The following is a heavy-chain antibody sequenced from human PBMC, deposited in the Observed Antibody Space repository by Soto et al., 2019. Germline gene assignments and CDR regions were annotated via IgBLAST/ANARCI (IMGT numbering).Heavy chain of an antibody. CDR1: GFTFSSYA. V-gene: IGHV3-30-3*01. CDR3: ARDLAVVGTTEVLDY. CDR2: ISYDGSNK. Sequence: QVQLVESGGGVVQPGRSLRLSCAASGFTFSSYAMHWVRQAPGKGLEWVAVISYDGSNKYYADSVKGRFTISRDNSKNTLYLQMSSLRAEDTAVYYCARDLAVVGTTEVLDYWGQGTLVTVSS. D-gene: IGHD4-17*01. J-gene: IGHJ4*02.